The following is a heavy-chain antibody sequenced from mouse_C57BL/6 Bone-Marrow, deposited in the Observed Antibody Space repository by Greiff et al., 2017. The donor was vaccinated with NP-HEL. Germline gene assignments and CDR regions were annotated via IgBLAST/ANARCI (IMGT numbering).Heavy chain of an antibody. D-gene: IGHD3-3*01. Sequence: QFQLQQPGAELVKPGASLKVSCKASAYTFTSSWMHWVKQRPGQGLEWIGRINPSASDTNYNQKFKCKATLTVDKSSSTAYMQLSSLTSEDSAVYYCAIGAAWFAYWGQGTLVTVSA. CDR1: AYTFTSSW. CDR2: INPSASDT. CDR3: AIGAAWFAY. J-gene: IGHJ3*01. V-gene: IGHV1-74*01.